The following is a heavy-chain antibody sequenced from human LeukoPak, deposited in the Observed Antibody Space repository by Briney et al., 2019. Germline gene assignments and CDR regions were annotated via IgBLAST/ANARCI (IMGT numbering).Heavy chain of an antibody. Sequence: PSETLSLTCAVYGGSFSGYYWSWIRQPPGKGLEWIGEINHSGSTTYNPSLKSRVTISVDTSKNQFSLKLSSVTAADTAVYYCARQVPYSSRESWFDPWGQGTLVTVSS. V-gene: IGHV4-34*01. CDR1: GGSFSGYY. D-gene: IGHD6-13*01. J-gene: IGHJ5*02. CDR2: INHSGST. CDR3: ARQVPYSSRESWFDP.